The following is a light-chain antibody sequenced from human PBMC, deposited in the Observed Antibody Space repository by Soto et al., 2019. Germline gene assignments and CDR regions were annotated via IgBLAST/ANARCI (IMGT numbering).Light chain of an antibody. V-gene: IGKV1-27*01. CDR2: AAS. CDR1: QGISNY. Sequence: DIQMTQSPASLSASVGDRVIITCRASQGISNYLAWFQQKPGKTPKLLIYAASTLQSGVPSRFSGGGSGTDFTLSISSLQPEDVATYYCQSYNSAPWTFGQGTKVEIK. J-gene: IGKJ1*01. CDR3: QSYNSAPWT.